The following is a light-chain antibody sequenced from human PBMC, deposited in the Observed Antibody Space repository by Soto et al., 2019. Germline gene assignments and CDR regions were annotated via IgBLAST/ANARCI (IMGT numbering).Light chain of an antibody. J-gene: IGKJ3*01. V-gene: IGKV3-15*01. Sequence: EIVMPQTPVTLSVSPGERGTLSCTASQSVNNNVAWYQQKPGHTPRLLIYSASIGATGTPARFSGSGSGSDFTLTISSLQSEDFAVYYCQQYNKWPLTFGPGTNVDIK. CDR2: SAS. CDR1: QSVNNN. CDR3: QQYNKWPLT.